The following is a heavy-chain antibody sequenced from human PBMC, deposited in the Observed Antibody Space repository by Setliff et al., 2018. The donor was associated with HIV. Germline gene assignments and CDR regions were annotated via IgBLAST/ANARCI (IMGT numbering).Heavy chain of an antibody. Sequence: GASVKVSCKTSGYTFVNYYVNWVRQAPGQGLEWIGIMNCMNGDTSYAQSLKGRVTVTRDTSTSTVYMELSSLRSEDTAVYYCARSLPAEYFHHWGQGTLVTVSS. CDR3: ARSLPAEYFHH. D-gene: IGHD2-21*02. J-gene: IGHJ1*01. V-gene: IGHV1-46*01. CDR2: MNCMNGDT. CDR1: GYTFVNYY.